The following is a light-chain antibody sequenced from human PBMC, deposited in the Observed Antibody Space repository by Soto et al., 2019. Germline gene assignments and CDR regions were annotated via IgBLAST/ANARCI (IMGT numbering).Light chain of an antibody. CDR2: GAS. CDR3: QQYDILPRT. Sequence: EIVLTQSPGTLSLSPGERATLSCRASQSVSGTYLAWYQQKPGQAPRLLIYGASSRATGIPDRFSGSGSGTDSTLTISRLEPEDFAVYYCQQYDILPRTFGQGTKVEIK. V-gene: IGKV3-20*01. J-gene: IGKJ1*01. CDR1: QSVSGTY.